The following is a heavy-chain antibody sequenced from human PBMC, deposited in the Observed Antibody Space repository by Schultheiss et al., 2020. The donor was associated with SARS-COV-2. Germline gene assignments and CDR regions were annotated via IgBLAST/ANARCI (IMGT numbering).Heavy chain of an antibody. CDR3: ARDNTYLGPMDV. Sequence: GESLKISCAASGFTFDDYGMSWVRQVPGKGLEWVSAISGSGGSTYYADSLKGRFTISRDNAKISLYLQMNSLSAEDSAVYYCARDNTYLGPMDVWGQGTTVTVSS. D-gene: IGHD2/OR15-2a*01. CDR1: GFTFDDYG. CDR2: ISGSGGST. J-gene: IGHJ6*02. V-gene: IGHV3-23*01.